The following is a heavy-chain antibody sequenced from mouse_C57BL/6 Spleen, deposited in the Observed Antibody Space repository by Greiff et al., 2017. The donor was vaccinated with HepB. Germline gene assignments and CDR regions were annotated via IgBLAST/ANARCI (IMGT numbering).Heavy chain of an antibody. CDR3: ARGTSMAYFDY. CDR1: GYAFSSYW. J-gene: IGHJ2*01. CDR2: IYPGDGDT. D-gene: IGHD2-10*02. V-gene: IGHV1-80*01. Sequence: VQLQQSGAELVKPGASVKISCKASGYAFSSYWMNWVKQRPGKGLEWIGQIYPGDGDTNYNGKFKGKATLTADKSSSTAYMQLSSLTSEDSAVYFCARGTSMAYFDYWGQGTTLTVSS.